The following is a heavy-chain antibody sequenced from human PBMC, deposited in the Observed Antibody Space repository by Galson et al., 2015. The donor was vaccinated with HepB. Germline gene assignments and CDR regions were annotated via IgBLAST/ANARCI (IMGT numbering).Heavy chain of an antibody. J-gene: IGHJ6*02. V-gene: IGHV1-69*02. CDR2: IIPIVGKV. D-gene: IGHD3-16*01. CDR1: GGIFSKPP. Sequence: SVKVSCKAFGGIFSKPPFTWVRQAPGQGLEWMGRIIPIVGKVNYAEKLKGRVTITAETTMKTVYMELKSLTSGDTATYYCAILRRQSYGVQDGTDVWGQAT. CDR3: AILRRQSYGVQDGTDV.